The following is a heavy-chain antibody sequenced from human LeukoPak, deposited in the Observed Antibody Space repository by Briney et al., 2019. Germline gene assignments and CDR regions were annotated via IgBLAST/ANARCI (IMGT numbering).Heavy chain of an antibody. CDR1: GGPFSGYY. CDR3: AAVGYHVEAGDY. CDR2: INHSGST. D-gene: IGHD6-25*01. Sequence: PSETLSLTCAVYGGPFSGYYWSWIRQPPGKGLEWIGEINHSGSTNYNPSLKSRVTISVDTSKNQFSLKLSSVTAADTAVYYCAAVGYHVEAGDYWGQGTLVTVSS. J-gene: IGHJ4*02. V-gene: IGHV4-34*01.